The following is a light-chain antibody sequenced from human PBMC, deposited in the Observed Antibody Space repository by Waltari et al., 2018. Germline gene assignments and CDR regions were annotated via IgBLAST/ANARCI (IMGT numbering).Light chain of an antibody. J-gene: IGLJ1*01. V-gene: IGLV2-14*03. CDR2: DVS. Sequence: QSALTQPASVSGSPGQSITISCSGTSIDIGKYNYVSWFQQHPGKAPKLMIYDVSNRPSGVSDRFSGSKSGNTASLTISGLQTEDESDYYCTSFTSSNTYVFGTGTKVTVL. CDR3: TSFTSSNTYV. CDR1: SIDIGKYNY.